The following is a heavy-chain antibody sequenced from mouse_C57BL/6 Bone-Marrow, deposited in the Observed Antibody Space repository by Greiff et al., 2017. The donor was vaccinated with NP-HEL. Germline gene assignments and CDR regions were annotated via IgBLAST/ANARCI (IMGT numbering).Heavy chain of an antibody. CDR2: IDPETGGT. Sequence: QVQLKESGAELVRPGASVTLSCKASGYTFTDYEMHWVKQTPVHGLEWIGAIDPETGGTAYNQKFKGKAILTADKSSSTAYMELRSLTSEDSAVYYCTRIDYYGSSGDYWGQGTTLTVSS. D-gene: IGHD1-1*01. CDR1: GYTFTDYE. CDR3: TRIDYYGSSGDY. J-gene: IGHJ2*01. V-gene: IGHV1-15*01.